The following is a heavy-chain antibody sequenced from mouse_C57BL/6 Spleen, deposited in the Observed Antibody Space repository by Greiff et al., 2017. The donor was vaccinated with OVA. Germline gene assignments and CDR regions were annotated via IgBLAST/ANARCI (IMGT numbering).Heavy chain of an antibody. V-gene: IGHV1-53*01. CDR3: AREAYDGYYKGYYAMDH. CDR1: GYTFTSYW. Sequence: QVQLKQPGTELVKPGASVKLSCKASGYTFTSYWMHWVKQRPGQGLEWIGNINPSNGGTNYNEKFKSKATLTVDKSSSTAYMQLSSLTSEDSAVYYCAREAYDGYYKGYYAMDHWGQGTSVTVSS. D-gene: IGHD2-3*01. J-gene: IGHJ4*01. CDR2: INPSNGGT.